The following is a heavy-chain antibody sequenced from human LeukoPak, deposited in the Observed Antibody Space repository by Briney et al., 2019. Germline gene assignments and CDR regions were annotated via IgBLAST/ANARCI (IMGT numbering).Heavy chain of an antibody. D-gene: IGHD2-15*01. V-gene: IGHV4-39*01. CDR1: GGSISSSSYY. J-gene: IGHJ4*02. CDR2: IYYSGST. CDR3: ARQVVISKDIVEEFDY. Sequence: SETLSLTCTVSGGSISSSSYYWGWIRQPPGKGLEWIGSIYYSGSTYYNPSLKSRVTISVDTSKNQFSLKLSSVTAADTAVYYCARQVVISKDIVEEFDYWGQGALVTVSS.